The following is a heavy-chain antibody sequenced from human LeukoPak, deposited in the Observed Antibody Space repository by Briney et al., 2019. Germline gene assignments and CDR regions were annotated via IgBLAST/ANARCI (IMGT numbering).Heavy chain of an antibody. D-gene: IGHD6-13*01. CDR1: GGSFSGYY. J-gene: IGHJ4*02. Sequence: ETLSLTCAVYGGSFSGYYWSWIRQPPGKGLEWIGEINHSGSTNYNPSLKSRVTISVDTSKNQFSLKLSSVTAADTAVYYCARYSSSWYWRYFDYWGQGTLVTVSS. CDR2: INHSGST. V-gene: IGHV4-34*01. CDR3: ARYSSSWYWRYFDY.